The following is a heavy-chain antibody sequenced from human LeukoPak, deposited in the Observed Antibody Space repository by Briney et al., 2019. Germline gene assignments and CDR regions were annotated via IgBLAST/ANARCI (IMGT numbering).Heavy chain of an antibody. J-gene: IGHJ6*03. V-gene: IGHV3-30*02. Sequence: GGSLRLSCAASGFTFSSYGMHWVRQAPGKGLEWVAFIRYDGSNKYYADSVKGRFTISRDNSKNTLYLQMNSLRAEDTAVYYCAKFPVTMVRGVYMDVWGKGTTVTISS. CDR1: GFTFSSYG. D-gene: IGHD3-10*01. CDR3: AKFPVTMVRGVYMDV. CDR2: IRYDGSNK.